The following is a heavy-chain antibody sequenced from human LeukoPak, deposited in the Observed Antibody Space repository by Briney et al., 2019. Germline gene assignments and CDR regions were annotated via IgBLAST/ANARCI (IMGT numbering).Heavy chain of an antibody. V-gene: IGHV4-34*01. Sequence: PSETLFLTSAVYGGSFSGYYWSWIRQPPGKGLEWIGEINHSRSTNYNPSLKSRVTISVDTSKNQFSLKLSSVTAADTAVYYCARGRKVRGVNRKPPYYFDYWGQGTLVTVSS. CDR1: GGSFSGYY. CDR3: ARGRKVRGVNRKPPYYFDY. CDR2: INHSRST. J-gene: IGHJ4*02. D-gene: IGHD3-10*01.